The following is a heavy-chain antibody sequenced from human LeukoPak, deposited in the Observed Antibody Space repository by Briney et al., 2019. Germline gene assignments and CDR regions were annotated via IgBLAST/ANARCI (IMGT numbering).Heavy chain of an antibody. D-gene: IGHD1-26*01. V-gene: IGHV1-2*02. CDR3: ARELPTSGYFDY. J-gene: IGHJ4*02. CDR1: GYTFTGYY. Sequence: ASVKVSCKASGYTFTGYYMHWVRQAPGQGLEWMGGIIPIFGTANYAQKFQGRVTMTRDTSISTAYMELSRLRSDDTAVYYCARELPTSGYFDYWGQGTLVTVSS. CDR2: IIPIFGTA.